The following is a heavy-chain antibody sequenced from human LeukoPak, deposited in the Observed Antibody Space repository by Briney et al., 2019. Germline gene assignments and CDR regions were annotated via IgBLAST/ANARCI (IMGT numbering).Heavy chain of an antibody. CDR1: GGSISSYY. J-gene: IGHJ3*02. CDR3: AREVPTVPDAFDI. Sequence: SETLSLTCTVSGGSISSYYWSWIRQPPGKGLEWIGYIYYSGSTNYNPSLKSRVTMSVDTSKNQFSLKLSSVTAADTAVYYCAREVPTVPDAFDIWGQGTMVTVSS. V-gene: IGHV4-59*12. D-gene: IGHD4-17*01. CDR2: IYYSGST.